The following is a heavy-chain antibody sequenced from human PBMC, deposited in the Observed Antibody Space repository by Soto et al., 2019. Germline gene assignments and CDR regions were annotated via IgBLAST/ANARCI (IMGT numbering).Heavy chain of an antibody. V-gene: IGHV3-30*18. Sequence: PGGSLRLSCAASGFTFSSYGMHWVRQAPGKGLEWVAVISYDGSNKYYADSVKGRFTISRDNSKNTLYLQMNSLRAEDTAVYYCAKDPRGEGLPDYWGQGTLVTVSS. J-gene: IGHJ4*02. CDR3: AKDPRGEGLPDY. CDR1: GFTFSSYG. CDR2: ISYDGSNK. D-gene: IGHD2-21*01.